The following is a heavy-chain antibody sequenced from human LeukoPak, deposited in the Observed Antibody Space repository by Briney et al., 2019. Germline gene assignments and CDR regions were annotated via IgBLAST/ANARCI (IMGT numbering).Heavy chain of an antibody. Sequence: GGSLRLSCAASGLAFSSSAMSWVRQTPGKGLEWLSYSSASSSDVYYAGSVKGRFTISRDNAKSSLYLQMNSLTAEDTAIYFCARGRDHAFDIWGQGTRVTVSS. V-gene: IGHV3-48*01. CDR1: GLAFSSSA. CDR2: SSASSSDV. CDR3: ARGRDHAFDI. J-gene: IGHJ3*02.